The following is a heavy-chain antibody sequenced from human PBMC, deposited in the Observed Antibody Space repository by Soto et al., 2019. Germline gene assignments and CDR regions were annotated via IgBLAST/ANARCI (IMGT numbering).Heavy chain of an antibody. D-gene: IGHD1-1*01. V-gene: IGHV4-4*07. Sequence: SETLSLTCTVSGASISGFYWSWIRKSAGKGLEWIGRIYATGTTDYNPSLKSRVMMSVDTSKKQFSLKLRSVTAADTAVYYCVRDGTKTLRDWFDPWGQGNLVTVSS. CDR2: IYATGTT. CDR3: VRDGTKTLRDWFDP. J-gene: IGHJ5*02. CDR1: GASISGFY.